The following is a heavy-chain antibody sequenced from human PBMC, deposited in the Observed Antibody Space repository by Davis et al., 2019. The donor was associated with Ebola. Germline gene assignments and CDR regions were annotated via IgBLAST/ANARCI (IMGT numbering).Heavy chain of an antibody. V-gene: IGHV4-59*01. CDR2: IYYSGST. D-gene: IGHD1-1*01. CDR3: ARGNLRNGFQH. Sequence: MPSETLSLTCTVSGGSISSYYWSWIRQPPGKGLEWIGYIYYSGSTNYNPSLKSRVTISVDTSKDQFSLKLSSVTAADTAVYYCARGNLRNGFQHWGQGTLVTVSS. J-gene: IGHJ1*01. CDR1: GGSISSYY.